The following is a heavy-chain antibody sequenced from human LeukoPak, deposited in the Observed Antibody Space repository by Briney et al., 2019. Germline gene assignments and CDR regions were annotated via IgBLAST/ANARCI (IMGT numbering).Heavy chain of an antibody. CDR1: GDSVNSGAYC. CDR3: ARGWLGSGLDY. CDR2: IYPLETT. V-gene: IGHV4-61*02. J-gene: IGHJ4*02. D-gene: IGHD6-19*01. Sequence: SETLSLTCTVSGDSVNSGAYCWSWLRQPAGREPEWIVRIYPLETTNYNPSLKSRVAISVDTSKNQFSLLLNSVTPEDTAVYYCARGWLGSGLDYWGQGTLVTVSS.